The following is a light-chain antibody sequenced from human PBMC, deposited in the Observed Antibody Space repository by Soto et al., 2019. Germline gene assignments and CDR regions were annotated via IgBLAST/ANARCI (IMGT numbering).Light chain of an antibody. CDR3: QQYNGFPIT. J-gene: IGKJ5*01. Sequence: DIQMTQSPSTLYASVGDRFTITFRASQSLNWWLAWYQQRPGKAPKLLIYKTSSLKSGVPSRFSGSGSGTEFTLTISSLQPDDFATYYCQQYNGFPITFGQGTRLEIK. V-gene: IGKV1-5*03. CDR1: QSLNWW. CDR2: KTS.